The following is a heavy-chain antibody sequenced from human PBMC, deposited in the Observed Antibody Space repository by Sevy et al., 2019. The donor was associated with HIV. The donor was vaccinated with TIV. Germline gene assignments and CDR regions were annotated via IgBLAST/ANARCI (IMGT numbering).Heavy chain of an antibody. Sequence: SETLSLTCTVSGDSTNLYYWNWIRQPPGKGLEWIGYIYYSGTTNYNPSLKSRVTISIDTSKNQFSLKLSSVTAADTAVYYCTRDRYTLVRGIIMTWFDPWGQGTLVTVSS. CDR2: IYYSGTT. D-gene: IGHD3-10*01. V-gene: IGHV4-59*01. J-gene: IGHJ5*02. CDR1: GDSTNLYY. CDR3: TRDRYTLVRGIIMTWFDP.